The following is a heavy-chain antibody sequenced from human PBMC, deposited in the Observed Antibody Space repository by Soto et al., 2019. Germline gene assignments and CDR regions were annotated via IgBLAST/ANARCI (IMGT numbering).Heavy chain of an antibody. J-gene: IGHJ6*02. CDR1: GFTFSSYG. CDR2: IWYDGSNK. V-gene: IGHV3-33*01. Sequence: QVQLVESGGGVVQPGRSLRLSCAASGFTFSSYGMHWVRQAPGKGLEWVAVIWYDGSNKYYADSVKGRFTISRDNSKNTLYLQMNSLRAEDTAVYYCARDLTPSSSWSNYYYYYGMDGWGQGTTVTVSS. D-gene: IGHD6-13*01. CDR3: ARDLTPSSSWSNYYYYYGMDG.